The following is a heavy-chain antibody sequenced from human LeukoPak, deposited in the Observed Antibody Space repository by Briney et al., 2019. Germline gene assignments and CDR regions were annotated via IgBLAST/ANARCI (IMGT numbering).Heavy chain of an antibody. D-gene: IGHD2-15*01. J-gene: IGHJ4*02. CDR2: ISAYNGNT. CDR1: GYTFTSYG. V-gene: IGHV1-18*01. CDR3: ARDLCSGGSCYFDY. Sequence: ASVKVSCKASGYTFTSYGISWVRQAPGQGLEWMGWISAYNGNTNYAQKLQGRVTMTTDTSTSTAYMDLRSLKSDDTAVYYCARDLCSGGSCYFDYWGQGTLVTVSS.